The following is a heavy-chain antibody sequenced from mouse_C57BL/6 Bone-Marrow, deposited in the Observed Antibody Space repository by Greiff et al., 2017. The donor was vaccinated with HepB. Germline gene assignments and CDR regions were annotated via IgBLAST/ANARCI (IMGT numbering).Heavy chain of an antibody. CDR3: ARCSSGPSYAMDY. CDR1: GFNIKNTY. J-gene: IGHJ4*01. Sequence: EVKLVESVAELVRPGASVKLSCTASGFNIKNTYMHWVKQRPEQGLEWIGRIDPANGNTKYAPKFQGKATITADTSSNTAYLQLSSLTSEDTAIYYCARCSSGPSYAMDYWGQGTSVTVSS. CDR2: IDPANGNT. V-gene: IGHV14-3*01. D-gene: IGHD3-2*02.